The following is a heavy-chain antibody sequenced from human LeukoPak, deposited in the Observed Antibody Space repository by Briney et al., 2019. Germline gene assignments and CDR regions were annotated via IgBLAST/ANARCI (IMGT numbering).Heavy chain of an antibody. CDR1: GYTFTTYS. V-gene: IGHV1-18*01. J-gene: IGHJ4*02. D-gene: IGHD1-26*01. CDR3: ARGLGGSGSYSLTFDY. Sequence: ASVKVSFKASGYTFTTYSINWVRQAPGQGIEWMGWISAYNGNTKYAQKVQGRVTMTTDTSTSTAYMELRSLRSDDTAVYYCARGLGGSGSYSLTFDYWGEGTLVTVSS. CDR2: ISAYNGNT.